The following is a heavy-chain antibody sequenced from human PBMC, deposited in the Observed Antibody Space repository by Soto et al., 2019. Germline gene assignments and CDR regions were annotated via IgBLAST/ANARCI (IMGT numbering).Heavy chain of an antibody. D-gene: IGHD3-10*01. Sequence: QVQLVQSGAEVKKPGSSVKVSCKASGGTFSSYAISWVRQAPGQGLEWMGGIIPIFGTANYAQKFQGRVTITADESTSTAFMELSSLRSEDTAVYYCARGRVWCGKLLPASFDYWGQGTLVTVSS. CDR3: ARGRVWCGKLLPASFDY. V-gene: IGHV1-69*01. CDR2: IIPIFGTA. J-gene: IGHJ4*02. CDR1: GGTFSSYA.